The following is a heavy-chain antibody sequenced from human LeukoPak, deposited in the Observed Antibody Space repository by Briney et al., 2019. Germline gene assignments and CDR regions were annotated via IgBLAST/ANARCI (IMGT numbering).Heavy chain of an antibody. D-gene: IGHD2-2*01. J-gene: IGHJ4*02. CDR2: INPNSGGT. V-gene: IGHV1-2*02. CDR3: AREGTIVVVPAAGLDY. CDR1: GYTFTGYY. Sequence: ASVKVSCKASGYTFTGYYMHWVRQAPGQGLEWMGWINPNSGGTNYAQKFQGRVTTTRDTSISTAYMELSRLRSDDTAVYYCAREGTIVVVPAAGLDYWGQGTLVTVSS.